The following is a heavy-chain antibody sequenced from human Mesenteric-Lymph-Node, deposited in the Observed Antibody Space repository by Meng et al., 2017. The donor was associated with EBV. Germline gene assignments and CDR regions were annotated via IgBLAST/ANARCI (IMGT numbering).Heavy chain of an antibody. V-gene: IGHV1-18*01. CDR2: ISPKNGNT. D-gene: IGHD5-24*01. CDR3: AKEGRDGYNYFFDY. J-gene: IGHJ4*02. CDR1: GYTFTNYG. Sequence: QVQLGQSGPEMKRPRAPVKAARRVSGYTFTNYGITWMQQAPGQGIEWMGWISPKNGNTNYAHNLQGRVTMTTDTATSTAYMELRNLRSDDTALYFCAKEGRDGYNYFFDYWGQGTLVTVSS.